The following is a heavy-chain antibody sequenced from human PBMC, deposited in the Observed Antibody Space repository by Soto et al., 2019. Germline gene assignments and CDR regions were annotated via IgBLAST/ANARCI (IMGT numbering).Heavy chain of an antibody. Sequence: ASVKVSCKASGDTFTSYARHWVRQAPGQRLEWMGWINAGNGNTKYSQKFQGRVTITRDTSASTAYMELSSLRSEDTAVYYCARVRGLYYDILTGPFDYWGQGTLVTVSS. D-gene: IGHD3-9*01. CDR3: ARVRGLYYDILTGPFDY. V-gene: IGHV1-3*01. J-gene: IGHJ4*02. CDR1: GDTFTSYA. CDR2: INAGNGNT.